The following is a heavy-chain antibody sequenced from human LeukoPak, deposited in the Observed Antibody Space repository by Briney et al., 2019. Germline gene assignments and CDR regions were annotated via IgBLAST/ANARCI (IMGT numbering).Heavy chain of an antibody. J-gene: IGHJ4*02. CDR2: IYYSGST. CDR1: GGSISSSSYY. CDR3: ARHGKSGCSSTSCSSYLGY. D-gene: IGHD2-2*01. V-gene: IGHV4-39*01. Sequence: SETLSLTCTVSGGSISSSSYYWGWIRQPPGKGLEWIGSIYYSGSTYYNPSLKSRVTISVDTSKNQFSLKLSSVTAADTAVYYCARHGKSGCSSTSCSSYLGYWGQGTLVTVSS.